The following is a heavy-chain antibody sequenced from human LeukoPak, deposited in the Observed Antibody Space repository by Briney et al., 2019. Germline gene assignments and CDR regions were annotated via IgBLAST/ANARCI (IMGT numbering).Heavy chain of an antibody. J-gene: IGHJ1*01. CDR2: INHSGST. CDR1: GGSFSGYY. V-gene: IGHV4-34*01. Sequence: SETLSLTCAVYGGSFSGYYWSWIRQPPGKGLEWIGEINHSGSTNYNPSLKSRVTISVDTSKNQFSLKLSSVTAADTAVYYCARGPYCSSTSCYPARSEYFQHWGQGTLVTVSS. D-gene: IGHD2-2*01. CDR3: ARGPYCSSTSCYPARSEYFQH.